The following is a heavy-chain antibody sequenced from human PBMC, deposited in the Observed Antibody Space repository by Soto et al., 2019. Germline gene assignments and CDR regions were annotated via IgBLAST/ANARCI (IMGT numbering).Heavy chain of an antibody. V-gene: IGHV4-59*01. J-gene: IGHJ4*02. CDR1: GGSMRNYF. Sequence: SATRSITCTVSGGSMRNYFWTWIRQPPGKGLEWIGYIHYSGTTSFFPSYNPSLRSRVTISEDTSKNQFSLKLLSVTTADTAVYFCAAGEASSRNLAPYYLDFWGQGTLVTVSS. CDR3: AAGEASSRNLAPYYLDF. D-gene: IGHD6-13*01. CDR2: IHYSGTT.